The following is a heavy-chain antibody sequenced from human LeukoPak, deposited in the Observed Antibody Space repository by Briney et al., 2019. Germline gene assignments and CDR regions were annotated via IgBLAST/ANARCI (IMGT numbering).Heavy chain of an antibody. CDR2: INPNSGGT. D-gene: IGHD6-13*01. CDR1: GYTFTGYY. J-gene: IGHJ4*02. V-gene: IGHV1-2*02. CDR3: ARDHLGTAGPFDY. Sequence: ASVKVSCKASGYTFTGYYMHWVRQAPGQGLEWMGWINPNSGGTNYAQKFQGRVTMTRDTSISTAYMELSRLNSDDTAVCYCARDHLGTAGPFDYWGQGTLVTVSS.